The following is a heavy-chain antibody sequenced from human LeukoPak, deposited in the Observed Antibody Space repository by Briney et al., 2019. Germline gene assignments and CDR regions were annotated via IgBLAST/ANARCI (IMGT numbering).Heavy chain of an antibody. V-gene: IGHV3-23*01. CDR1: GFTLSSYA. D-gene: IGHD3-9*01. CDR3: AKTPQIRYIDY. Sequence: PGGSLRLSCAASGFTLSSYAMSWVRQTPGKGLEWVSAISGSGGSTYYGDSVKGRFTISRDNSKNTLYLQLSSLRADDTAVYYCAKTPQIRYIDYWGQGTLVTVSS. J-gene: IGHJ4*02. CDR2: ISGSGGST.